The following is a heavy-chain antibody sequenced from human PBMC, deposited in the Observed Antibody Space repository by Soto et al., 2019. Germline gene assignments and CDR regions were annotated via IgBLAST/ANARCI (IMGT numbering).Heavy chain of an antibody. CDR2: INHSGST. CDR3: ARGTLVRGPAHYYYYYYMDV. J-gene: IGHJ6*03. D-gene: IGHD6-6*01. Sequence: SETLSLTCAVYGGSFSGYYWSWIRQPPGKGLEWIGEINHSGSTNYNPFLKSRVTISVDTSKNQFSLKLSSVTAADTAVYYCARGTLVRGPAHYYYYYYMDVWGKGTTVTVS. V-gene: IGHV4-34*01. CDR1: GGSFSGYY.